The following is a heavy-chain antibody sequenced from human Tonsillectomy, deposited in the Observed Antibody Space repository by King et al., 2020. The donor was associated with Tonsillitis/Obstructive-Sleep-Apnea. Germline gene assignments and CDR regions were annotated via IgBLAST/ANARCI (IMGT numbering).Heavy chain of an antibody. J-gene: IGHJ4*02. CDR2: ISDSGSTI. CDR1: GFTFSSYE. Sequence: VQLVESGGGLVQPGGSLRLSCAASGFTFSSYEMNWVRQAPGKGLEWVAYISDSGSTIYYADSVKGRFTISRDNAKNSLYLQMNSLRAEDTAVYFCARDSTHASGSYYLVYWGQGTLVTVSS. V-gene: IGHV3-48*03. D-gene: IGHD1-26*01. CDR3: ARDSTHASGSYYLVY.